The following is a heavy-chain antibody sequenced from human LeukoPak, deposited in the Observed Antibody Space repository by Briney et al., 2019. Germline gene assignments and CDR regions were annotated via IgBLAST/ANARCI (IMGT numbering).Heavy chain of an antibody. J-gene: IGHJ5*01. CDR2: INSNSGDT. CDR3: ARGSGSSWFDY. D-gene: IGHD6-13*01. CDR1: GYTFTSNY. Sequence: GASVKVSCKASGYTFTSNYMHWVRQAPGQGLEWMGWINSNSGDTRYAQTVQGRVTMTRDTSITTVYMALSGLRSDDAAVYYCARGSGSSWFDYWGQGTLVSVSS. V-gene: IGHV1-2*02.